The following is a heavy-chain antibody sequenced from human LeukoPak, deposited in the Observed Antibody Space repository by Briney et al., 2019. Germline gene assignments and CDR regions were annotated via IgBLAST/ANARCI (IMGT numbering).Heavy chain of an antibody. D-gene: IGHD2-2*01. V-gene: IGHV3-53*01. CDR1: GGSISSYY. CDR3: ARVVVPAAALDY. J-gene: IGHJ4*02. Sequence: ETLSLTCTVSGGSISSYYWSWVRQAPGKGLEWVSVIYSGGSTYYADSVKGRFTISRDNSKNTLYLQMNSLRAEDTAVYYCARVVVPAAALDYWGQGTLVTVSS. CDR2: IYSGGST.